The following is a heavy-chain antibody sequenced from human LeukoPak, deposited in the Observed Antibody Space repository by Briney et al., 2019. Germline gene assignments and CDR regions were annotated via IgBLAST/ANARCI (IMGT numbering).Heavy chain of an antibody. CDR1: GFTFSSYW. J-gene: IGHJ6*03. CDR2: IKQDGSEK. V-gene: IGHV3-7*01. CDR3: ARDFSSGWPYYYYYMDV. Sequence: PGGSLRLSCAASGFTFSSYWMSWVRQAPGKGLEWVANIKQDGSEKYYVDSVKGRFTISRDNAKNSLYLQMNSLRAEDTAVYYCARDFSSGWPYYYYYMDVWGKGTTVTVSS. D-gene: IGHD6-19*01.